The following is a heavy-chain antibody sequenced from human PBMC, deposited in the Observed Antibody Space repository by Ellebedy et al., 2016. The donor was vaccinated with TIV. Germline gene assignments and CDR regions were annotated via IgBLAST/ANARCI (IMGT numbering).Heavy chain of an antibody. CDR3: AREGGIAVAGGNFDY. CDR2: IRYDGSNK. D-gene: IGHD6-19*01. CDR1: GFTFSSDA. Sequence: GGSLRLSCAASGFTFSSDAMHWVRQAPGKGLEWVAFIRYDGSNKYYADSVKGRFTISRDNSKNTLYLQMNSLRAEDTALYYCAREGGIAVAGGNFDYWGQGTLVTVSS. V-gene: IGHV3-30*07. J-gene: IGHJ4*02.